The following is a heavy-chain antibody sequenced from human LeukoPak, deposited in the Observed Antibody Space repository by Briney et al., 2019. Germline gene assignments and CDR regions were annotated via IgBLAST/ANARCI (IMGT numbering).Heavy chain of an antibody. D-gene: IGHD4-23*01. J-gene: IGHJ3*02. CDR1: GFTFSSYE. CDR2: ISSSGSTI. CDR3: ARDSVVTDAFDI. Sequence: GGSLRLSCAASGFTFSSYEMNWVRQAPGKGLEWVSYISSSGSTIYYADSVKGRFTISRDNSKNTLYLQMNSLRAEDTAVYYCARDSVVTDAFDIWGQGTMVTVSS. V-gene: IGHV3-48*03.